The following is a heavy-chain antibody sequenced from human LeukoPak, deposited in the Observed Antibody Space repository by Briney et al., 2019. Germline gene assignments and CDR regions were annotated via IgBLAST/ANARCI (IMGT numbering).Heavy chain of an antibody. CDR1: GGTFSSYA. D-gene: IGHD3-10*01. Sequence: SVKVSCKASGGTFSSYAISWVRQAPGQGLEWMGRIIPILGIANYAQKFQGRVTITADKSTSTAYMELSSLRSEDTAVYYCARSLMVRGVIAAPDYWGQGTLVTVSS. CDR2: IIPILGIA. V-gene: IGHV1-69*04. CDR3: ARSLMVRGVIAAPDY. J-gene: IGHJ4*02.